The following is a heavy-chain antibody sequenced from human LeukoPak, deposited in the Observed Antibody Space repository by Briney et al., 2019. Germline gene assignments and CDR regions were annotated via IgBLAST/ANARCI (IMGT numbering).Heavy chain of an antibody. V-gene: IGHV1-24*01. CDR1: GYTLTELS. Sequence: ASVKVSCKVSGYTLTELSMHWLRQAHGEGLEWMGGFDPEDGETIYAQKLQGRVTMTEDTSTDPAYMELSSLRSEDTAVYYCATDGQQQLAFDYWGQGTLVTVSS. CDR3: ATDGQQQLAFDY. D-gene: IGHD6-13*01. J-gene: IGHJ4*02. CDR2: FDPEDGET.